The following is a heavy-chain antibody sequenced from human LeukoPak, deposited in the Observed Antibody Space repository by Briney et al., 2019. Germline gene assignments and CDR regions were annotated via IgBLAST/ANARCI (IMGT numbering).Heavy chain of an antibody. V-gene: IGHV3-48*02. CDR3: ARGWAAIPD. CDR2: ISSPSTTI. D-gene: IGHD2-15*01. Sequence: GGSLRLSCTASGFTFSNYAMNWVRQSPGRGLEWVSYISSPSTTIYYAASVKGRFTISRDNAKNSLFLQMTSLREEDTALYYCARGWAAIPDWGQGTLVTVSS. J-gene: IGHJ1*01. CDR1: GFTFSNYA.